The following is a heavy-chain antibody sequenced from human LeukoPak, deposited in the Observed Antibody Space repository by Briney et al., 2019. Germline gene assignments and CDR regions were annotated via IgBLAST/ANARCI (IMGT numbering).Heavy chain of an antibody. V-gene: IGHV1-18*01. CDR3: AASGFGFGELPSYFYYYMDV. CDR1: GYSENFYG. J-gene: IGHJ6*03. D-gene: IGHD3-10*01. Sequence: ASVKVSCKTSGYSENFYGITWVRQVAGQGLEWMGWISAQHGQTEYAPNSQDRVTMTTDTYTNTAYMELRSLRSDDTAVYYCAASGFGFGELPSYFYYYMDVWGKGTTVTISS. CDR2: ISAQHGQT.